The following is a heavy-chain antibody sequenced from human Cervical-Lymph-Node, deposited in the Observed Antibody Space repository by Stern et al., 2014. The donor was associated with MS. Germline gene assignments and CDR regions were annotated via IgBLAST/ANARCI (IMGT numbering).Heavy chain of an antibody. Sequence: QVQLVQSGAEVKKPGSSVKVSCKASGGTFSSYAISWVRQAPGQGLEWMGGIIPIFGTANYAQKFQGRVTIPADESTNTAYMELSSLRSEDTAVYYCARDRGSYDSSGYYYADYYYYGMDVWGQGTTVTVSS. V-gene: IGHV1-69*12. CDR2: IIPIFGTA. CDR3: ARDRGSYDSSGYYYADYYYYGMDV. D-gene: IGHD3-22*01. CDR1: GGTFSSYA. J-gene: IGHJ6*02.